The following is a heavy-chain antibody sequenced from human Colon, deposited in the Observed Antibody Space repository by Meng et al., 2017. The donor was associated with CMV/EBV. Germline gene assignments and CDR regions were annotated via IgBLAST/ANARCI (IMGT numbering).Heavy chain of an antibody. D-gene: IGHD3-16*01. J-gene: IGHJ4*02. CDR3: ARDRGGPPFDY. CDR2: ISAYNGNT. Sequence: QVQLVQSGAEVRKPGASVRVSCKASGYTFSKSYIYWVRQAPGQGPEWMGWISAYNGNTNYAQKLQGRVTMTTDTSTSTAYMELRSLRSDDTAVYYCARDRGGPPFDYWGQGTLVTVSS. V-gene: IGHV1-18*04. CDR1: GYTFSKSY.